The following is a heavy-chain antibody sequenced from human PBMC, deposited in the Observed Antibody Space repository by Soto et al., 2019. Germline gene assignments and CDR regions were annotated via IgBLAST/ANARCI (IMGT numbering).Heavy chain of an antibody. CDR3: ARGGYYGSGSRGGY. CDR1: GGTFSSYT. Sequence: QVQLVQSGAEVKKPGSSVKVSCKASGGTFSSYTISWVRQAPGQGLEWMGRIIPILGIANYAQKFQGRVKPAADKSTNTADTELSSLRSEDTGVYYCARGGYYGSGSRGGYWGQGTLVTVSS. V-gene: IGHV1-69*02. CDR2: IIPILGIA. J-gene: IGHJ4*02. D-gene: IGHD3-10*01.